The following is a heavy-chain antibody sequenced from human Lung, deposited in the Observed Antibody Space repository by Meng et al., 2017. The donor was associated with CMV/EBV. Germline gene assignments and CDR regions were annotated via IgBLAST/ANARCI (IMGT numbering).Heavy chain of an antibody. V-gene: IGHV4-39*07. J-gene: IGHJ4*02. Sequence: SETLSLTXTVSGGSISSSTYYWGWVRQPPGKGLEWIGSLYYSGSTYYNPSLKSRVTISVDTSMNQFSLKLSSVTAADTAMYYCARGDSGSYYFDYWGQGTLVTVSS. CDR3: ARGDSGSYYFDY. D-gene: IGHD1-26*01. CDR1: GGSISSSTYY. CDR2: LYYSGST.